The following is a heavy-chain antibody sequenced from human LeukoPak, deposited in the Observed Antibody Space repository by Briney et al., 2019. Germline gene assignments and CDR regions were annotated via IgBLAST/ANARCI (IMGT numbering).Heavy chain of an antibody. CDR3: ARVGNIPYYYYYMDV. D-gene: IGHD1/OR15-1a*01. CDR1: GGSISSSSYY. Sequence: SETLSLTCTVSGGSISSSSYYWGWIRQPPGKGLEWIGSIYYSGSTYYNPSLKSRVTISVDASKNQFSLKLSSVTAADTAVYYCARVGNIPYYYYYMDVWGKGTTVTVSS. V-gene: IGHV4-39*07. CDR2: IYYSGST. J-gene: IGHJ6*03.